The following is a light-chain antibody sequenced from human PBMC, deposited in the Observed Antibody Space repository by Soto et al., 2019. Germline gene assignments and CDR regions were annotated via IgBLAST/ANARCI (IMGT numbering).Light chain of an antibody. CDR3: ATWDGSLPGEV. V-gene: IGLV2-8*01. CDR1: SSDVGGYDY. Sequence: QSALTQPPSASGSPGQSITISCTGTSSDVGGYDYVSWYQQHPGKAPTLMIYEVTKRPSGIPDRFSGSKSGTSGTLDITGLQTGDEADYYCATWDGSLPGEVFGGGTKLTVL. J-gene: IGLJ2*01. CDR2: EVT.